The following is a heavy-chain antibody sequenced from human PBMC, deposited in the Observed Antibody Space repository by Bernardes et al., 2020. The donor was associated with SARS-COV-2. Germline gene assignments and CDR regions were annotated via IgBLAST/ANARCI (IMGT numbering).Heavy chain of an antibody. CDR2: VYYSGNT. V-gene: IGHV4-31*03. Sequence: SETLSLTCSVSGDSISSGSYYWSWIRQHPGKGLEWIGYVYYSGNTLYNPSLKSRVTISVDTSKNQFSLRLTSRTAADTAVYHCARSYGGNRYFDYWGQGTLVTGSS. D-gene: IGHD4-17*01. CDR1: GDSISSGSYY. CDR3: ARSYGGNRYFDY. J-gene: IGHJ4*02.